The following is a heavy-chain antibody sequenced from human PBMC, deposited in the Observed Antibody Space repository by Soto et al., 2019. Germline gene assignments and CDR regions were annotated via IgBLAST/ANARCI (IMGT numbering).Heavy chain of an antibody. CDR2: IYHSGST. CDR3: ARRGPIEAAGNGRKYNWFDP. V-gene: IGHV4-4*02. J-gene: IGHJ5*02. Sequence: PSETLSLTCAVSGGSISSSNWWSWVRQPPGKGLEWIGEIYHSGSTNYNPSLKSRVTISVDKYKNQFSLKLSSVTAADTAVYYCARRGPIEAAGNGRKYNWFDPWGQGTFVTVSS. D-gene: IGHD6-13*01. CDR1: GGSISSSNW.